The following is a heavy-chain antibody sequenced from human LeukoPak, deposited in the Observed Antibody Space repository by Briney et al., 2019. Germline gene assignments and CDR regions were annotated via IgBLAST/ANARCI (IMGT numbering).Heavy chain of an antibody. V-gene: IGHV3-33*01. CDR3: AREEIVGEYYYYYGMDV. D-gene: IGHD1-26*01. CDR2: IWYDGSNK. CDR1: GFTFSSYG. Sequence: GGSLRLSCAASGFTFSSYGMHWVRQAPGKGLEWVAVIWYDGSNKYYADSVKGRFTISRDNSKNTLYLQMNSLRAEDTAVYYCAREEIVGEYYYYYGMDVWGQGTTVTVSS. J-gene: IGHJ6*02.